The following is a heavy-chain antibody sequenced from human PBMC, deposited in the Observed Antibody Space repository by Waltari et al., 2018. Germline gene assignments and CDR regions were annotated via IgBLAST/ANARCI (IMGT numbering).Heavy chain of an antibody. CDR2: IYSYGRT. V-gene: IGHV3-53*01. CDR1: AFSVSSNH. J-gene: IGHJ4*02. D-gene: IGHD2-15*01. CDR3: ARDPRWYESGD. Sequence: EVTLVDSGGGLIQPGGSLNLSFVASAFSVSSNHMSWVRQAPGKGLEWVSVIYSYGRTNYAESVKGRFTISRDSSKNTVYLQMSSLRVEDTAIYYCARDPRWYESGDWGQGTLVTVSS.